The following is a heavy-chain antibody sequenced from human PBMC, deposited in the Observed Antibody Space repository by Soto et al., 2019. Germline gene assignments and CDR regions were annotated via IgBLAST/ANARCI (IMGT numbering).Heavy chain of an antibody. Sequence: GESLRRFWAASGFSVSMSPMHWVRQAPGKGPGWVALISYDGTNKFYADSVKGRFTISRDNSKSTLYLQVDSLRPEDAAVYYCARDPKTSGGQHWAFNYFDSWGQGTLVTVSS. CDR3: ARDPKTSGGQHWAFNYFDS. CDR2: ISYDGTNK. V-gene: IGHV3-30-3*01. J-gene: IGHJ4*02. D-gene: IGHD7-27*01. CDR1: GFSVSMSP.